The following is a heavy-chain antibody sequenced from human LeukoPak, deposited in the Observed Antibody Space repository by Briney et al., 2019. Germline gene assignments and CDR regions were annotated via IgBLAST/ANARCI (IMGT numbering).Heavy chain of an antibody. CDR2: INPSGGST. D-gene: IGHD2-2*01. CDR1: GYTFSNYG. J-gene: IGHJ4*02. Sequence: ASVKVSCKASGYTFSNYGLAWVRQAPGQGLEWMGIINPSGGSTSYAQKFQGRVTMTRDTSTSTVYMELSSLRSEDTAVYYCARGGSMVYWGQGTLVTVSS. CDR3: ARGGSMVY. V-gene: IGHV1-46*01.